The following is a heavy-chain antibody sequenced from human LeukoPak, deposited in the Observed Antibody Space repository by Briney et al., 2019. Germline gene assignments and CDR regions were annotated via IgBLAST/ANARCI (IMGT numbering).Heavy chain of an antibody. CDR1: GFSFSKHA. D-gene: IGHD6-19*01. CDR2: FSGVGSGT. V-gene: IGHV3-23*01. Sequence: GGSLRLSCEASGFSFSKHAMSWVRQAPGKGLEWVAAFSGVGSGTYYADSVKGRFTISRDNAKNSPYLQMNSLRAEDTAVYYCARLSSGWYFWSPSVYYMDVWGKGTTVTVSS. CDR3: ARLSSGWYFWSPSVYYMDV. J-gene: IGHJ6*03.